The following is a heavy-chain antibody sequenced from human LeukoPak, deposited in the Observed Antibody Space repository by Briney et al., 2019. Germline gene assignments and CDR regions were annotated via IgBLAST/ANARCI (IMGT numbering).Heavy chain of an antibody. D-gene: IGHD6-13*01. CDR2: IYYSGST. CDR1: GGSISSSSYY. CDR3: ASGSSLYYFDY. Sequence: PSETLSLTCTVSGGSISSSSYYWGWIRRPPGKGREWIGSIYYSGSTYYNPSLKSRVTISVDTSKNQFSLKLSSVTAADTAVYYCASGSSLYYFDYWGQGTLVTVSS. V-gene: IGHV4-39*01. J-gene: IGHJ4*02.